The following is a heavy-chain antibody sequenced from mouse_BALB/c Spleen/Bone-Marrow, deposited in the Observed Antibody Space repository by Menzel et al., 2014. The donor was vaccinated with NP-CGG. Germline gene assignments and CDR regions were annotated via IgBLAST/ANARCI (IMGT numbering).Heavy chain of an antibody. D-gene: IGHD2-4*01. CDR3: ASDDYDGSWFAY. Sequence: VQLQQFGAELVRPGASVKLSCKASGYSFTNYWMNWMKQRPGQGLEWIGMIHPSDSETRLNQKFKDKATLTVDKSSSTAYMQLSSPTSEDSAVYYCASDDYDGSWFAYWGQGTLVTVSA. V-gene: IGHV1-74*01. J-gene: IGHJ3*01. CDR2: IHPSDSET. CDR1: GYSFTNYW.